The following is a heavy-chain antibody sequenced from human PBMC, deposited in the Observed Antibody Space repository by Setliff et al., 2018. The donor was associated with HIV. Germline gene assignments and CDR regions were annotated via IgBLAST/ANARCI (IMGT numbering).Heavy chain of an antibody. CDR3: AREGSGFLDY. D-gene: IGHD6-19*01. CDR1: GGSISSGSYY. J-gene: IGHJ4*02. V-gene: IGHV4-61*02. Sequence: SGPLSLTCTVSGGSISSGSYYWSWIRQPAGKGLEWIGRIYTSGSTNYHPSLKSRVTISVDTSKNQFSLKLSSVTAADTAVYYCAREGSGFLDYWGQGTLVTVSS. CDR2: IYTSGST.